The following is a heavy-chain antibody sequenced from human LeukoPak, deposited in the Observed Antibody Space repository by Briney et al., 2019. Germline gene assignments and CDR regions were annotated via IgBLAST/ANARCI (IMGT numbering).Heavy chain of an antibody. D-gene: IGHD3-22*01. CDR2: IYPTGNT. CDR1: GGAIISYY. CDR3: ARLKFYDSTGYSPGYYMDV. J-gene: IGHJ6*03. V-gene: IGHV4-4*07. Sequence: PSETLSLTCSVSGGAIISYYWSWIRQPAGKGPEWIGRIYPTGNTDYNPSLKTRATMSTDLSKEQFSLRLRSVTAADTAVYYCARLKFYDSTGYSPGYYMDVWGKGTAVTVSS.